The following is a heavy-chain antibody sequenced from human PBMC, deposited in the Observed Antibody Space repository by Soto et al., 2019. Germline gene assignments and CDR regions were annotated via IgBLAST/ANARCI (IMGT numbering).Heavy chain of an antibody. D-gene: IGHD1-26*01. CDR2: INHLETT. CDR1: GASITFGGYS. CDR3: ARGGGSDSFDY. J-gene: IGHJ4*02. Sequence: QLQLHESGSGLVKPSQTLSLTCTVSGASITFGGYSWSCIRQTPGKGLEWMGHINHLETTFYNPFVESRLSLSIDRAKNQFSLVLHSLSAADRAVYFCARGGGSDSFDYWGQGILVTVSS. V-gene: IGHV4-30-2*01.